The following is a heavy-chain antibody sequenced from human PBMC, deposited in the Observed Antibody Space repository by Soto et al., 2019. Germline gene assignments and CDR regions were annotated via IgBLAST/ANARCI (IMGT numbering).Heavy chain of an antibody. CDR2: IYYSGST. J-gene: IGHJ6*02. Sequence: KASETLSLTCTVSGGSISSSSYYWGWIRQPPGKGLEWIGSIYYSGSTYYNPSLKSRVTISVDTSKNQFSLKLSSVTAADTAVYYCARHSGWELPSFYYYYYGMDVWGQGTTVTVSS. CDR3: ARHSGWELPSFYYYYYGMDV. D-gene: IGHD1-26*01. V-gene: IGHV4-39*01. CDR1: GGSISSSSYY.